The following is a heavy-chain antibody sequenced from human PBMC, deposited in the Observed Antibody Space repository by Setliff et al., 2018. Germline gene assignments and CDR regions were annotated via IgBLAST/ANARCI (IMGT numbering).Heavy chain of an antibody. CDR3: ARGETSSGWYIYYYYYMDV. D-gene: IGHD6-19*01. V-gene: IGHV4-30-4*02. J-gene: IGHJ6*03. CDR2: IYYSGST. Sequence: SETLSLTCTVSGGSISSGDYYWSWIRQPPGKGLEWIGYIYYSGSTYYNPSLKSRVTISVDTSKNQFSLKLSSVTAADTAVYYCARGETSSGWYIYYYYYMDVWGKGTTVTVSS. CDR1: GGSISSGDYY.